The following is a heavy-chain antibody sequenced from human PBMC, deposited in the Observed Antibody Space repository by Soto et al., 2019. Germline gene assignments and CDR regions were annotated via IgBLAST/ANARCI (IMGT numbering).Heavy chain of an antibody. CDR3: ARYLRSSWYIKYFDP. CDR1: GYNFRSYW. Sequence: GESLKISCKGSGYNFRSYWITWVRQMPGRGLEWMGRIDPSDSYTTYGPSFQGHVTISVDRSINTAYLQWNSLQASDTAMYFCARYLRSSWYIKYFDPWGQGTLVTVSS. J-gene: IGHJ5*02. CDR2: IDPSDSYT. D-gene: IGHD6-13*01. V-gene: IGHV5-10-1*01.